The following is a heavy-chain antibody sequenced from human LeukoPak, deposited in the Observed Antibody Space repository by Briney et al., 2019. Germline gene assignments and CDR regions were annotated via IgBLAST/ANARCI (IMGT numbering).Heavy chain of an antibody. D-gene: IGHD1-1*01. CDR3: ARAGETTGNVPDY. CDR2: ISSSSIYI. Sequence: GGSLRLSCAASGFSFYSHSMNWVRQAPGKGLEWVSSISSSSIYIYYADSVKGRFTISRDNAKNSLSLQMNSLRAEDTAVYYCARAGETTGNVPDYWGQGTLVTVSS. CDR1: GFSFYSHS. J-gene: IGHJ4*02. V-gene: IGHV3-21*01.